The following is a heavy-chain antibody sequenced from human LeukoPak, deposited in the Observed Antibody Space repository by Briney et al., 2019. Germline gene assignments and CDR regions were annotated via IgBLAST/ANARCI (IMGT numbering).Heavy chain of an antibody. CDR2: IKQDGSEK. D-gene: IGHD5-18*01. CDR3: ARAGYSYGFDAFDI. J-gene: IGHJ3*02. Sequence: PGGSLRLSCAASGFTFSSYWMSWVRQAPGKGLEWVANIKQDGSEKYYVDSVKGRFTISRDNSKNTLYLQMNSLRAEDTAVYYCARAGYSYGFDAFDIWGQGTMVTVSS. V-gene: IGHV3-7*01. CDR1: GFTFSSYW.